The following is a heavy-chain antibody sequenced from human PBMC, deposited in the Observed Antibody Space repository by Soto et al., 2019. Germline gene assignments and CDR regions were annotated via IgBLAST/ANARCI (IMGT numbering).Heavy chain of an antibody. Sequence: PSETLSLTCTVSGGSISSYYLSWIRQPPGKGLEWIGYIYYSGSTNYNPSLKSRVTISVDTSKNQFSLNLRSVTAADTAVYYCASSNIAVAGRDFWGQGTLVTVSS. V-gene: IGHV4-59*08. J-gene: IGHJ4*02. CDR2: IYYSGST. D-gene: IGHD6-19*01. CDR1: GGSISSYY. CDR3: ASSNIAVAGRDF.